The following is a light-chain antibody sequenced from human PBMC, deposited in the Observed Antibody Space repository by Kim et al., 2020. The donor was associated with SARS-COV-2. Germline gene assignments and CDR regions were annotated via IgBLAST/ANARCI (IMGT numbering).Light chain of an antibody. CDR2: RNN. J-gene: IGLJ2*01. CDR3: AAWDDSLSGYVV. V-gene: IGLV1-47*01. Sequence: QSVLTQPPSASGTPGQRVTISCSGSSSNIGSNYVYWYQQLPGTAPKLLIYRNNQRPSGVPDRFSGPKSGTSASLAISGLRSEDEADYYCAAWDDSLSGYVVFGGGTQLTVL. CDR1: SSNIGSNY.